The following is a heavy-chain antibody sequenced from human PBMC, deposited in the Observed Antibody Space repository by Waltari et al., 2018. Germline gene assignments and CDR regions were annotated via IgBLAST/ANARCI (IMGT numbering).Heavy chain of an antibody. CDR1: GYTFTGYY. J-gene: IGHJ4*02. CDR3: ATKVGANGPFDY. Sequence: QVQLVQSGAEVKKPGASVKVSCKASGYTFTGYYMHWVRQAPGQGLEWMGRINPNSGGTNDAQKFQGRVTITRNTSISTAYMELSSLRSEDTAVYYCATKVGANGPFDYWGQGTLVTVSS. CDR2: INPNSGGT. V-gene: IGHV1-2*06. D-gene: IGHD1-26*01.